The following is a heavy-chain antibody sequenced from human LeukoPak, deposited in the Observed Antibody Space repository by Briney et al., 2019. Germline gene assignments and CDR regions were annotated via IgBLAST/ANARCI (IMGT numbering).Heavy chain of an antibody. CDR3: ARDILSYSYYMDI. CDR2: IYYSGIT. Sequence: PSETLSLTCTVSGGSISSYYWSWIRQPPGNRLEWIGYIYYSGITNYNPSLKSRVTISVDTSKNQFSLKLSFVTAADTAVYYCARDILSYSYYMDIWGKGTTVTVSS. J-gene: IGHJ6*03. D-gene: IGHD3-10*01. V-gene: IGHV4-59*01. CDR1: GGSISSYY.